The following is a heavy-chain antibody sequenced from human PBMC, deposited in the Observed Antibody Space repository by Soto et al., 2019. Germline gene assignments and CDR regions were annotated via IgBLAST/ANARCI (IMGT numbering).Heavy chain of an antibody. V-gene: IGHV3-33*01. CDR3: VGSGTYSLDY. J-gene: IGHJ4*02. CDR1: GFTFTEYA. D-gene: IGHD3-10*01. Sequence: VESGGGVVQPGGSLRLSCVASGFTFTEYAMHWVRQAPGKGLEWVAVIWYDGSDEKYADSVRGRFTISRDDSKNTVSLQMNSLRVEDTAVYYCVGSGTYSLDYWGQGSRVTVSS. CDR2: IWYDGSDE.